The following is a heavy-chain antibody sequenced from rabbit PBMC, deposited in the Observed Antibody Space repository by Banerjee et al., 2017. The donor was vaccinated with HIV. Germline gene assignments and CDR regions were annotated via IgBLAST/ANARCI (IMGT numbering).Heavy chain of an antibody. J-gene: IGHJ4*01. CDR2: IYPVDYGNI. CDR3: TRSRYADYADYGYSYDL. D-gene: IGHD6-1*01. Sequence: QSLEESGGDLVKPGASLTLTCTASGFSFSSSFHMCWVRQAPGKGLEWIACIYPVDYGNIYYASWAKGRFTISKTSSTTVTLQMTSLTAADTATYFCTRSRYADYADYGYSYDLWGPGTLVTVS. V-gene: IGHV1S40*01. CDR1: GFSFSSSFH.